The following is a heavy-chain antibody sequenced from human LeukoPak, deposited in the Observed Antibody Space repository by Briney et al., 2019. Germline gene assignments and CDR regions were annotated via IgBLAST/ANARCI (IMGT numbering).Heavy chain of an antibody. D-gene: IGHD3-3*01. J-gene: IGHJ4*02. CDR2: VYYSGST. CDR1: GGSISSSSYY. CDR3: ARRHDFWSGYHNYYFDY. V-gene: IGHV4-39*01. Sequence: SETPSLTCTVSGGSISSSSYYWGRIRQPPGKGLEWIGSVYYSGSTYYNPSLKSRVTISVDTSKNQFSLKLSSVTAADTAVYYCARRHDFWSGYHNYYFDYWGQGTLVTVSS.